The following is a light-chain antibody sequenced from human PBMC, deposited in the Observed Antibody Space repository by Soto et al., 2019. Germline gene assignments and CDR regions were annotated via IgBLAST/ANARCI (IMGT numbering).Light chain of an antibody. V-gene: IGKV1-5*03. CDR3: QQYDSYPLT. CDR2: KTS. CDR1: QSISSW. J-gene: IGKJ4*01. Sequence: DIQMTQSPSTLSASVGDRVTITCRASQSISSWLAWYQQKPGKAPNLPIYKTSSLESGVPSRFSGSGSGTEFTLTVNSLQPDDFATYYCQQYDSYPLTFGGGTKVDIK.